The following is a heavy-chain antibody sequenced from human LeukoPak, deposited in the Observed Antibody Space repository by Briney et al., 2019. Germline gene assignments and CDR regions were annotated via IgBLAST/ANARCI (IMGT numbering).Heavy chain of an antibody. V-gene: IGHV3-30-3*01. CDR2: ISYDGSNK. CDR3: ASGYSNFYYFDY. Sequence: PGRSLRLSCAASGFTFDDYAMHWVRQAPGKGLEWVAVISYDGSNKYYADSVKGRFTISRDNSKNTLYLQMNSLRAEDTAVYYCASGYSNFYYFDYWGQGTLVTVSS. J-gene: IGHJ4*02. CDR1: GFTFDDYA. D-gene: IGHD4-11*01.